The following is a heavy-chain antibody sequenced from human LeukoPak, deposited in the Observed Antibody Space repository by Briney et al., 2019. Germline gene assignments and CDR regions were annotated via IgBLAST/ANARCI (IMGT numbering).Heavy chain of an antibody. V-gene: IGHV3-30-3*01. CDR3: AREAYSSSWYWHYGMDV. J-gene: IGHJ6*02. CDR2: ISYDGSNK. D-gene: IGHD6-13*01. Sequence: GRSLRLSCAASGFTFSGYAMHWVRQAPGKGLEWVAVISYDGSNKYYADSVKGRFTISRDNSKNTLYLQMNSLRAEDTAVYYCAREAYSSSWYWHYGMDVWGQGTTVTVSS. CDR1: GFTFSGYA.